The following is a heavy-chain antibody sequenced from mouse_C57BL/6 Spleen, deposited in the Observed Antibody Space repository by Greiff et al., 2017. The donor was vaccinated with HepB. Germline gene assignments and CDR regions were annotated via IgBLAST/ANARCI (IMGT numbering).Heavy chain of an antibody. J-gene: IGHJ2*01. CDR3: ASGSSYDYFDY. V-gene: IGHV1-7*01. Sequence: QVQLKESGAELAKPGASVKLSCKASGYTFTSYWMHWVNQRPGQGLEWIGYINPSSGYTKYNQKFKDKATLTADKSSSTAYMQLSSLTYEDSAVYYCASGSSYDYFDYWGQGTTLTVSS. CDR1: GYTFTSYW. CDR2: INPSSGYT. D-gene: IGHD1-1*01.